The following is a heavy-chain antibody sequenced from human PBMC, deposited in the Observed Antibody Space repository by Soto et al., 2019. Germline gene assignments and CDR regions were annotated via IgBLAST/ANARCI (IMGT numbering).Heavy chain of an antibody. D-gene: IGHD3-10*01. V-gene: IGHV4-61*01. J-gene: IGHJ5*02. CDR2: IYYSGST. CDR1: GGSVSSGSYY. CDR3: ARDIYGSGANWFDP. Sequence: SETLSRTCTVSGGSVSSGSYYWSWIRQPPGKGLEWIGYIYYSGSTNYNPSLKSRVTISVDTSKNQFSLKLSSVTAADTAVYYCARDIYGSGANWFDPWGQGTLVTVSS.